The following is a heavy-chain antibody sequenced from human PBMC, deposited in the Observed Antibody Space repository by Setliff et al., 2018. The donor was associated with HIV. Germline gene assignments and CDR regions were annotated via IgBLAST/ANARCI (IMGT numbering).Heavy chain of an antibody. Sequence: PETLSLTCTVSDSGTYYWSWIRQPAGKGLEWIGRVSSRGDTNYNPSLKSRVTMSVDTSKNQFSLKLTSVTASDTAVYYCARAAAGNTGPFDLWGQGSPVTVS. CDR1: DSGTYY. CDR3: ARAAAGNTGPFDL. CDR2: VSSRGDT. D-gene: IGHD4-17*01. V-gene: IGHV4-4*07. J-gene: IGHJ4*02.